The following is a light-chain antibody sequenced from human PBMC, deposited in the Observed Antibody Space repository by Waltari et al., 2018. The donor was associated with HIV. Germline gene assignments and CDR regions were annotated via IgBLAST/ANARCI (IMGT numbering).Light chain of an antibody. Sequence: QTVVTQEPSFSVSPGGTVTLPCGLSSGSVSTTYYPSWYQHTPGQAPRTLIYNTNTRSSGVPDRFSCSILGNKAALNITGAQADDECDYYCVLYMGSGISVFGGGTKLTVL. CDR1: SGSVSTTYY. CDR2: NTN. J-gene: IGLJ2*01. V-gene: IGLV8-61*01. CDR3: VLYMGSGISV.